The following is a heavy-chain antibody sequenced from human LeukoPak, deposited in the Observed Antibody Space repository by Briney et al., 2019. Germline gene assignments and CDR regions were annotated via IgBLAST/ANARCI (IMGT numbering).Heavy chain of an antibody. CDR3: SRGRDGYRDY. D-gene: IGHD5-24*01. V-gene: IGHV1-46*01. Sequence: ASVKVSCKASGSTFTSYYMHWVRQAPGQGLEWMGIINTSGGSTSYTQKFQGRVTMTRDTSTSTVYMELSSLRSEDTAVYYCSRGRDGYRDYWGQGTLVTVSS. CDR1: GSTFTSYY. J-gene: IGHJ4*02. CDR2: INTSGGST.